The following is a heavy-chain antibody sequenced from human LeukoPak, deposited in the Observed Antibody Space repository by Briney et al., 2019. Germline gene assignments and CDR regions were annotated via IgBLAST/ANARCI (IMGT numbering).Heavy chain of an antibody. Sequence: GGSLRLSCSTSGFTFGDYAMSWVRQAPGKGLEWVANIQQDGNEKYYLDSVKGRFTISRDNAKNSLYLQMNSLRAEDTAVYYCARDARVVLDYWGQGTLVTVFS. D-gene: IGHD2/OR15-2a*01. CDR1: GFTFGDYA. CDR2: IQQDGNEK. CDR3: ARDARVVLDY. V-gene: IGHV3-7*01. J-gene: IGHJ4*02.